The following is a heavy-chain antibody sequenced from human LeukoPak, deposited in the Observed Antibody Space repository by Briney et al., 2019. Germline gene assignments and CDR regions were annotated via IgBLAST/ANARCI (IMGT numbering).Heavy chain of an antibody. CDR3: ARRLVRGAQFDY. V-gene: IGHV4-39*01. D-gene: IGHD3-10*01. J-gene: IGHJ4*02. Sequence: SETLSLTCTVSGVSISSSNSYWGWIRQPPGKGLEWIGSIYYTGNTYYNASLKSRVTISIDTSNNQISLRLISVTATDTAMYYCARRLVRGAQFDYWGQGTLVTVSS. CDR1: GVSISSSNSY. CDR2: IYYTGNT.